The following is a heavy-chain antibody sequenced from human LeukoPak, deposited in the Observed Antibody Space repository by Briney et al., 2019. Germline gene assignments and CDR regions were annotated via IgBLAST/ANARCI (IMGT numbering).Heavy chain of an antibody. V-gene: IGHV3-23*01. CDR3: AKRGVVIRVILVGFHKEAYYFDP. D-gene: IGHD3-22*01. Sequence: GGSLRLSCAVSGITLSNYGMSWVRQAPGKGLEWVAGIGGGGGSTNYAESVKGRFTVSRDNRKNTLFLQMNSLTAEDTAVYFCAKRGVVIRVILVGFHKEAYYFDPWGQGTLVTVSS. J-gene: IGHJ4*02. CDR1: GITLSNYG. CDR2: IGGGGGST.